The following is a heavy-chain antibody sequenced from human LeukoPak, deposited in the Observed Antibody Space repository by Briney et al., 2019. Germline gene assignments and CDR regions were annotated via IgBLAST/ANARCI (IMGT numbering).Heavy chain of an antibody. D-gene: IGHD2-2*01. J-gene: IGHJ4*02. CDR2: IYPGDSDT. CDR1: GYSFSSYW. CDR3: ARRGYCSSTSCWIFDY. V-gene: IGHV5-51*01. Sequence: GSLKISCKGSGYSFSSYWIAWVRQMPGKGLEWMGIIYPGDSDTRYSPSFQGQVTISADKSISTAYLQWSSLKASDTAMYYCARRGYCSSTSCWIFDYWGQGTLVTVSS.